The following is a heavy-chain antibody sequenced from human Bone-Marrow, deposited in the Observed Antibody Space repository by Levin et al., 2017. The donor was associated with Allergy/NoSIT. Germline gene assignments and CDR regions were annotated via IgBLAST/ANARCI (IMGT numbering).Heavy chain of an antibody. J-gene: IGHJ5*02. CDR2: IIPIFGTA. Sequence: ASVKVSCKASGGTFSSYAISWVRQAPGQGLEWMGGIIPIFGTANYAQKFQGRVTITADKSTSTAYMELSSLRSEDTAVYYCARGDVVVPAAPDLWWNWFDPWGQGTLVTVSS. D-gene: IGHD2-2*01. CDR3: ARGDVVVPAAPDLWWNWFDP. CDR1: GGTFSSYA. V-gene: IGHV1-69*06.